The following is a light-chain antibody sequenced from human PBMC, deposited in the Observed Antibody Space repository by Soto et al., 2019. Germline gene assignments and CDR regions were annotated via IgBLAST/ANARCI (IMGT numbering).Light chain of an antibody. V-gene: IGLV2-8*01. CDR1: SSDVGGYNF. Sequence: QSALTQPPSASGSPGQSVTISCTGASSDVGGYNFVSWYQQHPGKAPKLMIYDVTKRPSGVPDRFSGSKSGNTASLTVSGLQVEDEADYYCSSSAGSSFPVAFGGGTKLTVL. CDR2: DVT. CDR3: SSSAGSSFPVA. J-gene: IGLJ2*01.